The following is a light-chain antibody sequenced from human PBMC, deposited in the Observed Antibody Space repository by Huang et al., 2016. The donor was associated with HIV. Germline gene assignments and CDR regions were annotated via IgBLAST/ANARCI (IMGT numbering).Light chain of an antibody. CDR3: QQYHSYPGT. V-gene: IGKV1-5*01. CDR1: QSIDSS. CDR2: DAS. J-gene: IGKJ1*01. Sequence: DIQMTQSPSTLSASVGDRVTITCRASQSIDSSLAWYQQKPGKAPKLLIYDASSLDSGVPSRFSGSGSGTEFTLTISSLQPDNFATYYCQQYHSYPGTFGQGTKVEIK.